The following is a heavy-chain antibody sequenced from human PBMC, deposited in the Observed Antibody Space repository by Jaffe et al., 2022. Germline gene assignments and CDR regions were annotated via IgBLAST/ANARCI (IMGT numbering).Heavy chain of an antibody. V-gene: IGHV4-61*02. J-gene: IGHJ4*02. Sequence: QVQLQESGPGLVKPSQTLSLTCTVSGGSISSGSYYWSWIRQPAGKGLEWIGRIYTSGSTNYNPSLKSRVTISVDTSKNQFSLKLSSVTAADTAVYYCARVTYYYDSSGYYSWQGFDYWGQGTLVTVSS. CDR3: ARVTYYYDSSGYYSWQGFDY. CDR1: GGSISSGSYY. D-gene: IGHD3-22*01. CDR2: IYTSGST.